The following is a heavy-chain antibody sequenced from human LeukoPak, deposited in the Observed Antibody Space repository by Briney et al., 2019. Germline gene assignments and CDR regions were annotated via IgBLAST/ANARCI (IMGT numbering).Heavy chain of an antibody. V-gene: IGHV3-7*01. CDR2: INQDENEK. J-gene: IGHJ4*02. CDR1: GFPFHNYW. D-gene: IGHD3-10*01. CDR3: ARGLYGSGRRSLMAH. Sequence: PGGSLRLSCPASGFPFHNYWMTWVRQAPGKGLEWVANINQDENEKYYLDSVKGRFTISRDNAETSLFLQMTSLRVEDTAIYYCARGLYGSGRRSLMAHWGPGTLVAVSS.